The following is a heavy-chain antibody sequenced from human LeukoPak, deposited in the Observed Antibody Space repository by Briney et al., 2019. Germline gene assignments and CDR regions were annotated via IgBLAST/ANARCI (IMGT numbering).Heavy chain of an antibody. D-gene: IGHD2-21*01. Sequence: SETLSLTCTVSGGSISSNSNYWAWIRQPPGRGLEWIGSISYGGSTYYSPSLESRVTISVDTSKNQFSLRLSSVTAADTAVYYCARQALWFFDHWGQGTLVTVSS. CDR2: ISYGGST. V-gene: IGHV4-39*01. CDR3: ARQALWFFDH. CDR1: GGSISSNSNY. J-gene: IGHJ4*02.